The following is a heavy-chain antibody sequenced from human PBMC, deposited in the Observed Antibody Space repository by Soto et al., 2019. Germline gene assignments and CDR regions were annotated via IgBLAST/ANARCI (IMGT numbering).Heavy chain of an antibody. D-gene: IGHD2-2*02. CDR2: IYYSGST. Sequence: PSETLSLTCTVSGGSISSGDYYWSWIRPPPGKGLEWIGYIYYSGSTYYNPSLKSRVTISVDTSKNQFSLKLSSVTAADTAVYYCARDHIVVVPAAIRGYYGMDVWGQGTTVTVSS. CDR3: ARDHIVVVPAAIRGYYGMDV. V-gene: IGHV4-30-4*01. J-gene: IGHJ6*02. CDR1: GGSISSGDYY.